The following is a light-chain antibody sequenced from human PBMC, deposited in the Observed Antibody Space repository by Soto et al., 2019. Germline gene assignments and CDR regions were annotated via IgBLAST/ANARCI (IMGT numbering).Light chain of an antibody. CDR1: QNIYFW. V-gene: IGKV1D-12*01. Sequence: DIQMTQSPSSVSASVGDTVTITCRASQNIYFWLAWYQQRPGKAPKFLISGASSLQTGVPSRFSGSRSGTDFTLRITGLQPEDFATYYRQQAHSFPLTFGVGTKVQI. CDR2: GAS. J-gene: IGKJ4*01. CDR3: QQAHSFPLT.